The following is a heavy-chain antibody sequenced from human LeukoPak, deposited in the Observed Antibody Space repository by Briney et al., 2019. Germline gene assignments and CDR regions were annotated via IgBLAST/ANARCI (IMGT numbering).Heavy chain of an antibody. D-gene: IGHD3-10*01. Sequence: ASVKVSCKASGYTFTGYYIHWVRQAPGQGLEWMGWIHPNSGGTNYAQKFQGRITMTRDTSITTAYMELSRLRSDDTAVYYCARVSGFGELDPWGQGTLVTVSS. V-gene: IGHV1-2*02. CDR2: IHPNSGGT. CDR3: ARVSGFGELDP. CDR1: GYTFTGYY. J-gene: IGHJ5*02.